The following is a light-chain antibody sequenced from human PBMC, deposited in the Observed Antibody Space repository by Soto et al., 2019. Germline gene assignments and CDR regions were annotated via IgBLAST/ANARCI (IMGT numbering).Light chain of an antibody. J-gene: IGLJ1*01. CDR1: SSDVGGYNY. CDR2: EVS. V-gene: IGLV2-14*01. CDR3: NSYTGSGIV. Sequence: QSVLTQPASASGSPGQSITISCTGTSSDVGGYNYVSWYQHHPGKAPKLMIYEVSNRPSGVSYRFSGSKSGNTASLTISGLQAEDEADYYCNSYTGSGIVFXTGTKVTVL.